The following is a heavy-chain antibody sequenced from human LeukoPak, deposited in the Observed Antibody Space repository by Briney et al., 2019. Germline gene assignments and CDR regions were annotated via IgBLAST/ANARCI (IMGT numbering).Heavy chain of an antibody. CDR1: GYTFTSYY. CDR3: AREDYCSSTSCYESMMDY. J-gene: IGHJ4*02. D-gene: IGHD2-2*01. CDR2: INPSGGST. Sequence: ASVKVSCKASGYTFTSYYMHWVRQAPGQGLEGMGIINPSGGSTSYAQKFQGRVTMTRDMSTSTVYMELSSLRFEDTAVYYCAREDYCSSTSCYESMMDYWGQGTLVTVSS. V-gene: IGHV1-46*01.